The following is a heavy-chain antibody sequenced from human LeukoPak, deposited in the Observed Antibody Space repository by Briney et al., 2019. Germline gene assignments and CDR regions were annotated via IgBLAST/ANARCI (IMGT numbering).Heavy chain of an antibody. Sequence: SETLSLTCAVYGGSFSGYYWSRIRQPPGKGLEWIGEINHSGSTNYNPSLKSRVTISVDTSRNQFSLKLSSVTAADTAVYYCARRRDYVWGSYRPNWFDPWGQGTLVTVSS. CDR2: INHSGST. CDR1: GGSFSGYY. D-gene: IGHD3-16*02. CDR3: ARRRDYVWGSYRPNWFDP. V-gene: IGHV4-34*01. J-gene: IGHJ5*02.